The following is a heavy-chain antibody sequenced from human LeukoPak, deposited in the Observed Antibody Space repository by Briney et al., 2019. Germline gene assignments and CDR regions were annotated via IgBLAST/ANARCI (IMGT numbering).Heavy chain of an antibody. CDR2: ISSNGGST. J-gene: IGHJ4*02. CDR1: GFTFSRYA. CDR3: VKARGIQLWLPGDY. D-gene: IGHD5-18*01. V-gene: IGHV3-64D*09. Sequence: GGSLRLSCAASGFTFSRYAMHWVRQAPGKGLEYVSAISSNGGSTYYGDSVKGGFTISRDNSKNTLYLQMSSLRAEDTAVYYCVKARGIQLWLPGDYWGQGTLVTVSS.